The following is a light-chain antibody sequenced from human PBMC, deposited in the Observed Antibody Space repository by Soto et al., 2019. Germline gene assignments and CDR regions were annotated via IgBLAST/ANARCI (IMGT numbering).Light chain of an antibody. CDR1: QTVGSF. CDR3: QQRSSWPLT. CDR2: GAS. Sequence: EIVLTQSPATLSLSPGERATLSCRASQTVGSFLAWYQQKPGQAPRLLIYGASNRATGIPARFSGSGSGTDFSLTISSLEPEDFAFYYCQQRSSWPLTFGGGTKVEIK. V-gene: IGKV3-11*01. J-gene: IGKJ4*01.